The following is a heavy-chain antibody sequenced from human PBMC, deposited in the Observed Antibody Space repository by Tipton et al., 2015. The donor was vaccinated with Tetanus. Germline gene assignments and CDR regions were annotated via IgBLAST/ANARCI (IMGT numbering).Heavy chain of an antibody. CDR1: GFIFSNYA. CDR3: ASGSTLDY. CDR2: VSSTTSYI. D-gene: IGHD6-25*01. Sequence: SLRLSCSASGFIFSNYAMNWVRQAPGKGLEWLSSVSSTTSYIYYADSVKGRFTISRDNAKNSLYLQMNSLRADDTAVYYCASGSTLDYWGLGTLVTVSS. V-gene: IGHV3-21*01. J-gene: IGHJ4*02.